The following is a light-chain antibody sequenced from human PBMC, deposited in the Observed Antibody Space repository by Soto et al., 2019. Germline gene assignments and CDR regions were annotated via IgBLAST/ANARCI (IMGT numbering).Light chain of an antibody. CDR1: SSDVGGYNY. CDR2: DVS. J-gene: IGLJ1*01. V-gene: IGLV2-14*01. Sequence: QSVLTQPASVSGSPGQSTTISCTGTSSDVGGYNYVSWYQQHPGKAPKLMIYDVSNRPSGVSNRFSGSKSGNTASLTISGLQAEDEADHYCSSYTSSSLGVFGAGTKVTVL. CDR3: SSYTSSSLGV.